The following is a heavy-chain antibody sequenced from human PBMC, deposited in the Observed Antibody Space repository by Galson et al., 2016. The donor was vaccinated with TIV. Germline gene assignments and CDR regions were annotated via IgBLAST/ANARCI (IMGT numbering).Heavy chain of an antibody. Sequence: SLRLSCAVSGFTFSSYGMRWVRQAPGKGLDWVSDISGSGLSTYYADPVKGRFTISRDNSKNTLYLQMNSLTVEDTAVYYCAKDFVRAAHVPEAGINDYWGQGTLVTVSS. CDR1: GFTFSSYG. J-gene: IGHJ4*02. CDR3: AKDFVRAAHVPEAGINDY. V-gene: IGHV3-23*01. CDR2: ISGSGLST. D-gene: IGHD6-19*01.